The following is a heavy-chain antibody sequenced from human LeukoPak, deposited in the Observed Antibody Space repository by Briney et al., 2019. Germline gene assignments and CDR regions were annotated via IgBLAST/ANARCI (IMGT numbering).Heavy chain of an antibody. Sequence: GGSLRLSCAASGFTFSGSAMHWVRQASGKGLEGVGRIRSKANSYATAYAASVKGRFTISRDDSKNTAYLQMNSLKTEDTAVYYCTRQSYGDYVDFDYWGQGTLVTVSS. D-gene: IGHD4-17*01. J-gene: IGHJ4*02. CDR2: IRSKANSYAT. CDR1: GFTFSGSA. CDR3: TRQSYGDYVDFDY. V-gene: IGHV3-73*01.